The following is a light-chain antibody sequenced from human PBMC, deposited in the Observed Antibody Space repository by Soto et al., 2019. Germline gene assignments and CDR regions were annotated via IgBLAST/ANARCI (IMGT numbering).Light chain of an antibody. CDR2: DAS. Sequence: EIVLTQSPGTRSLSPGERATLSCRASQSVSSSYLAWYQQKPGQAPRLLIYDASSRATGIPDRFSGSGSGTDFTLTISRLEPEDFAVYYCQQYGSSPWTFGQGNNVELK. CDR1: QSVSSSY. J-gene: IGKJ1*01. CDR3: QQYGSSPWT. V-gene: IGKV3-20*01.